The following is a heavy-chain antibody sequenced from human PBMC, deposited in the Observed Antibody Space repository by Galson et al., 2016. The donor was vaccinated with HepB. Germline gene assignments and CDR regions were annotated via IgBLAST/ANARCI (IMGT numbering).Heavy chain of an antibody. Sequence: SLRLSCAFSGLTFSKYWMHWVRQAPGKGLVWVSRMNPGGSRTDYADSVKGRFTISKDNAKNTLYLQMNSLRAEDTAVYYCAAEFGGPDDYWGQGSMVAVSS. D-gene: IGHD3-10*01. CDR3: AAEFGGPDDY. V-gene: IGHV3-74*01. J-gene: IGHJ4*02. CDR1: GLTFSKYW. CDR2: MNPGGSRT.